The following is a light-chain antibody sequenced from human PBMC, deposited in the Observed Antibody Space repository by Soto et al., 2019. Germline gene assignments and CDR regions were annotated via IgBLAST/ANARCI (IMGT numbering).Light chain of an antibody. CDR1: SSDVGSSNP. CDR3: SSYTSSSTLYV. V-gene: IGLV2-14*02. CDR2: EGS. Sequence: QSALTQPASVSGSPGQSITISCTGTSSDVGSSNPVSWYQQHPGKAPKVMIYEGSKRPSGVSNRFSGSKSGNTASLTISGLQAEDEADYYCSSYTSSSTLYVFGTGTKLTVL. J-gene: IGLJ1*01.